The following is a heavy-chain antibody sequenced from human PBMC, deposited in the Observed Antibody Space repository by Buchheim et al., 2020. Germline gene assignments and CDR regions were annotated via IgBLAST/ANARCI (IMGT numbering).Heavy chain of an antibody. CDR3: AKDSVIQVDGNIDFDY. D-gene: IGHD6-19*01. CDR1: GFTFDNYA. Sequence: VQLLESGGGLVQPGRSLRLSCAASGFTFDNYAMSWVRQAPGKGLEWVSAITGSGGSTYYADSVKGRFTISRDNSKNTLYLQMNSLRAEDTAVYYCAKDSVIQVDGNIDFDYWGQGTL. V-gene: IGHV3-23*01. J-gene: IGHJ4*02. CDR2: ITGSGGST.